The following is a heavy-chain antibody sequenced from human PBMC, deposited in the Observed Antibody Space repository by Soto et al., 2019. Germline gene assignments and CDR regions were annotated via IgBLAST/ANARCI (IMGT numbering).Heavy chain of an antibody. D-gene: IGHD5-18*01. CDR2: ISGSGGST. V-gene: IGHV3-23*01. J-gene: IGHJ6*02. Sequence: EVQLLESGGGLVQPGGSLRLSCAASGFTFSSYAMSWVRQAPGKGLEWVSAISGSGGSTYYADSVKGRFTISRDNSKNTLYLQMNSLRAEDTAVYYCAKADIGGYSYGLLYGMDVWGQGTTVTVSS. CDR3: AKADIGGYSYGLLYGMDV. CDR1: GFTFSSYA.